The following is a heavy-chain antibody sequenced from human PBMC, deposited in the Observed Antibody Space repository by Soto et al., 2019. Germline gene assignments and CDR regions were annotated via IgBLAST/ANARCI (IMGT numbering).Heavy chain of an antibody. CDR3: ARDSEYSGSYHY. J-gene: IGHJ4*02. CDR2: TYYRSKWYY. D-gene: IGHD1-26*01. CDR1: GDSVSSNDAA. V-gene: IGHV6-1*01. Sequence: QVQLQQSGPGLVKPSQTLSLTCAISGDSVSSNDAAWSWIRQSPWRGLEWLGRTYYRSKWYYGSAVSVKSRIIINPDTSKNQFSLQLNSVTPEDTAVYYCARDSEYSGSYHYWGQGTLVTVSS.